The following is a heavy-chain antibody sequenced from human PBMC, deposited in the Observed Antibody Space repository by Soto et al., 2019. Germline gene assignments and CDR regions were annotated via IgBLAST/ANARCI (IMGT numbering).Heavy chain of an antibody. CDR2: INPSDGST. J-gene: IGHJ4*02. CDR1: GYTLTRYY. CDR3: ARDFTGWPPDGVDS. D-gene: IGHD3-16*01. Sequence: AASVKVSCKASGYTLTRYYMHWVRQAPGQGLEWMGVINPSDGSTIYAQSFQGRVTMTTDTSTSTAYMELGSLTSDGTAVYYCARDFTGWPPDGVDSWGQGTLVTVSS. V-gene: IGHV1-46*01.